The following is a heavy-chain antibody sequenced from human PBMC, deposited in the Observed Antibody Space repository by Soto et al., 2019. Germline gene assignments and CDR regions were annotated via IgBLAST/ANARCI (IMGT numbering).Heavy chain of an antibody. J-gene: IGHJ4*02. CDR3: ARGSYCSSTSCYARQDY. CDR2: MNPNSGNT. CDR1: GYTFTSYD. D-gene: IGHD2-2*01. V-gene: IGHV1-8*01. Sequence: ASVKDSCKASGYTFTSYDINWVRQATGQGLEWMGWMNPNSGNTGYAQKFQGRVTMTRNTSISTAYMELSSLRSEDTAVYYCARGSYCSSTSCYARQDYWGQGTLVTVSS.